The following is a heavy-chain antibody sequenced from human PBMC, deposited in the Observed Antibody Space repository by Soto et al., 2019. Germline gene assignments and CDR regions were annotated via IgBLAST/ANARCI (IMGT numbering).Heavy chain of an antibody. CDR3: ARHRITGSYYDAFDI. CDR2: IYYIGST. J-gene: IGHJ3*02. CDR1: YGNSGDVGYY. V-gene: IGHV4-31*03. D-gene: IGHD1-26*01. Sequence: LCLTCTVAYGNSGDVGYYRNMINEHPGKGLEWIGYIYYIGSTYYNPSLKSRVTISLDTSKNQFSLRLSSVTAADTAVYYCARHRITGSYYDAFDIWAQGTMVTVYS.